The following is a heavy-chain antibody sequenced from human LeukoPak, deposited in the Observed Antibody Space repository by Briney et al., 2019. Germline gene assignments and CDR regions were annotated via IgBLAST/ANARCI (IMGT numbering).Heavy chain of an antibody. CDR2: VFYSGST. Sequence: PSETLSLTCTVSGGSITNYYWNWIRQPPGKGLEWIGYVFYSGSTNYNPSLKSRVTISVDTSKNQFSLKVTSVTAADTALYYCARDAVTYGAFDIWGQGTMVTVSS. CDR1: GGSITNYY. J-gene: IGHJ3*02. CDR3: ARDAVTYGAFDI. V-gene: IGHV4-59*01. D-gene: IGHD2-21*02.